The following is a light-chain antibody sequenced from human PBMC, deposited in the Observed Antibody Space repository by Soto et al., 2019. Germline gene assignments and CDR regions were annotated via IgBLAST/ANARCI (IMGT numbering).Light chain of an antibody. V-gene: IGKV3-11*01. J-gene: IGKJ4*01. CDR1: QSVSSY. Sequence: IVVTHSPSTLSFSPGEMATLSFRASQSVSSYLAWYQQKPGQAPRLLIYDASNRATGIPARFSGSGSGTDFNLTISSLEPEDFAVYYCQQCSNWQGATFGGGTKVDIK. CDR2: DAS. CDR3: QQCSNWQGAT.